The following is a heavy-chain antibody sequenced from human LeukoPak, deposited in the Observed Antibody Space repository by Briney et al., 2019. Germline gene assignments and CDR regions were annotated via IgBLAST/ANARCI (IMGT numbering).Heavy chain of an antibody. D-gene: IGHD2-8*02. CDR1: GFTFSSYW. CDR2: ISGSGGST. CDR3: AKDQPYCTGGVCYTEDY. J-gene: IGHJ4*02. Sequence: GGSLRLSCAASGFTFSSYWMSWVRQAPGKGLEWVSAISGSGGSTYYADSVKGRFTISRDNSKNTLYLQMNSLRAEDTAVYYCAKDQPYCTGGVCYTEDYWGQGTLVTVSS. V-gene: IGHV3-23*01.